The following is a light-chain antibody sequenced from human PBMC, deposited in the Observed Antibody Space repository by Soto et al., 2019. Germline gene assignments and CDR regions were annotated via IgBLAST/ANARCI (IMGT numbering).Light chain of an antibody. CDR2: EVS. CDR1: SSDVGAYNY. CDR3: SSYTTSPSPQWV. Sequence: QSALTQPASVSGSPGQSITISCTGTSSDVGAYNYVSWYQQHPGKAPKLMIYEVSNRPSGVSNRFSGSKSGNTASLTISGLQTEDEADYYCSSYTTSPSPQWVFAGGTKVTVL. J-gene: IGLJ3*02. V-gene: IGLV2-14*01.